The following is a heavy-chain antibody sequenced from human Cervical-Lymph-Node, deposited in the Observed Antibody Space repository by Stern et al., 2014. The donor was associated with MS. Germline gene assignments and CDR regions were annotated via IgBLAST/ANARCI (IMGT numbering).Heavy chain of an antibody. V-gene: IGHV1-46*01. Sequence: VQLVESGAEVKKPGASVKVSCKASGYTFTSYYMHWVRQAPGQGLEWMGIINPSGGSTSYAQKFQGRVTMTRDTSTSTVYMELSSLRSEHTAVYYCARVGWELLDAFDIWGQGTMVTVSS. CDR2: INPSGGST. J-gene: IGHJ3*02. D-gene: IGHD1-26*01. CDR3: ARVGWELLDAFDI. CDR1: GYTFTSYY.